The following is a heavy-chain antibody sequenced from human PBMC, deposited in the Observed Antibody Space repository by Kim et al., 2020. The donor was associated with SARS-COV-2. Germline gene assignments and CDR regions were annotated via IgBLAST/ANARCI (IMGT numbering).Heavy chain of an antibody. CDR2: VYYSGTT. CDR1: GGSINSFY. V-gene: IGHV4-59*01. J-gene: IGHJ4*02. Sequence: SGTLSLTCTVSGGSINSFYWSWIRQPPGKGLEWIGYVYYSGTTNYNPSLKSRVTISVDPSKNQFSLKLSSVSGADTAVYYCARGGWSLDYWGQGILVTVSS. D-gene: IGHD1-26*01. CDR3: ARGGWSLDY.